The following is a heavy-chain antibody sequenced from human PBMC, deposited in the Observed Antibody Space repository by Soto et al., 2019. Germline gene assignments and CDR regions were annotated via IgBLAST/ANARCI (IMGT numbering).Heavy chain of an antibody. D-gene: IGHD2-15*01. Sequence: EVRLLEYGGELVQPGGSLRLSCAGSGFTFSNHAMNWVRQAPGKGLAWVAGIKGSGDGIFYAVSVKGRFIISRDNSKKTVYLQMTSLRVEDTAIYYCARSPSTTGWWGPNYYWGQGTLVTVSS. J-gene: IGHJ4*02. CDR2: IKGSGDGI. V-gene: IGHV3-23*01. CDR1: GFTFSNHA. CDR3: ARSPSTTGWWGPNYY.